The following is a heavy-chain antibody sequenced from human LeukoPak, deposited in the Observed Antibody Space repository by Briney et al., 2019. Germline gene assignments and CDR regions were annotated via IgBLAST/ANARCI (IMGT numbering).Heavy chain of an antibody. J-gene: IGHJ4*02. CDR3: TTWWEPAGHYY. CDR2: IKSKTDGGTT. CDR1: GFTFSNAW. D-gene: IGHD2-15*01. Sequence: GGSLRLSCAASGFTFSNAWMSWVRQTPGKGLEWVGRIKSKTDGGTTDYAAPVKGRFTISRDDSKNTLYLQVNSLRTEDTAVYYCTTWWEPAGHYYWGQGTLVTVSS. V-gene: IGHV3-15*01.